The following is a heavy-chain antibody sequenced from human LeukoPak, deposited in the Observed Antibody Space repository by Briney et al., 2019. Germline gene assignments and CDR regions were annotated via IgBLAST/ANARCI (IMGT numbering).Heavy chain of an antibody. CDR3: ARGITIYRGWFDP. J-gene: IGHJ5*02. V-gene: IGHV1-69*06. CDR1: GGTFSSYA. D-gene: IGHD3-9*01. Sequence: SVKVSCKASGGTFSSYAISWVRQAPGQGLEWMGGIIPIFGTANYAQKFQGRVTITADKSTSTAYMELSSLRSEDTAVYYCARGITIYRGWFDPWGQGTLVTVSS. CDR2: IIPIFGTA.